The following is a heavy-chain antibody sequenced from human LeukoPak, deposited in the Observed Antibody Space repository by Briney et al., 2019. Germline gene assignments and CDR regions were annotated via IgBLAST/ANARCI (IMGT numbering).Heavy chain of an antibody. V-gene: IGHV5-51*01. J-gene: IGHJ4*02. Sequence: ESLKISWKGSGYNFTNSWIGWVRQRPGKGLEWMGLIYPGDSDTRYSPSFQGQVTISADKSISTAYLQWTSLKAPDTAMYYCARGTGPREGGFDYWGQGTLVTVSS. D-gene: IGHD1-1*01. CDR1: GYNFTNSW. CDR2: IYPGDSDT. CDR3: ARGTGPREGGFDY.